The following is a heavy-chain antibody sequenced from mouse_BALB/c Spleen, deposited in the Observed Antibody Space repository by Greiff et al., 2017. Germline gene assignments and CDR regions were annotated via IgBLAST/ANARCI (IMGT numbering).Heavy chain of an antibody. CDR2: INPYNDGT. CDR1: GYTFTSYV. CDR3: AKGTIWGNWYFDV. V-gene: IGHV1-14*01. Sequence: EVKLLESGPELVKPGASVKMSCKASGYTFTSYVMHWVKQKPGQGLEWIGYINPYNDGTKYNEKFKGKATLTSDKSSSTAYMELSSLTSEDSAVYYCAKGTIWGNWYFDVWGAGTTVTVSS. J-gene: IGHJ1*01. D-gene: IGHD4-1*01.